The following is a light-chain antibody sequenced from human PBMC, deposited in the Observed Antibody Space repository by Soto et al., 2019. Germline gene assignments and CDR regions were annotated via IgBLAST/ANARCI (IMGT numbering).Light chain of an antibody. V-gene: IGLV1-40*01. Sequence: QSALTQPPSVSGAPGQRVTISCTGSSSNIGAGYDVQRYQQLPGTAPKLLMYGNSNRPSGVPDRFSGSKSGTSASLAITGLQAEDEADYYCQSYDSSLTALYVFGIGTKLTVL. CDR1: SSNIGAGYD. CDR3: QSYDSSLTALYV. J-gene: IGLJ1*01. CDR2: GNS.